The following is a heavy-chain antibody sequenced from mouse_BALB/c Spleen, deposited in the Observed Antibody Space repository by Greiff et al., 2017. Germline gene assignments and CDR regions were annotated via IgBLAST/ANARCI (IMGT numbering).Heavy chain of an antibody. CDR1: GYTFTDYW. CDR3: AITGRGYFDY. V-gene: IGHV1-69*01. Sequence: VQLQQPGAELVMPGASVKMSCKASGYTFTDYWMHWVKQRPGQGLEWIGAIDTSDSYTSYNQKFKGKATLTVDETSSTAYMQLSSLTSEDSAVYYCAITGRGYFDYWGQGTTLTVSS. CDR2: IDTSDSYT. J-gene: IGHJ2*01.